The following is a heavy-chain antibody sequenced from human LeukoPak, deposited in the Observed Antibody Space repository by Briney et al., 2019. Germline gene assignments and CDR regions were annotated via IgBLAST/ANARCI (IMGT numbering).Heavy chain of an antibody. CDR3: ARAVSGFGSGSYYIKGWFDP. Sequence: SETLSLTCTVAGGSISSYYWSWIRQPPGKGLEWIGYIYSSGSTNYNPSLKSRVTISVDTSKNQFSLKLSSVTAADTAVYYCARAVSGFGSGSYYIKGWFDPWGQGTLVTVSS. V-gene: IGHV4-59*01. CDR2: IYSSGST. D-gene: IGHD3-10*01. CDR1: GGSISSYY. J-gene: IGHJ5*02.